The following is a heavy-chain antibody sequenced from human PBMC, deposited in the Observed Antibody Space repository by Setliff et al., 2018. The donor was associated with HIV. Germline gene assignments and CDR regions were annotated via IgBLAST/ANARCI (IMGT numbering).Heavy chain of an antibody. J-gene: IGHJ3*01. Sequence: ASVKVSCKTSGGTLSSYITTWVRQAPGQGLEWRGGNIPILHTTNYGHAFRDRVTITEEESTGTAYLELRSLRSEDTAMYFCARGRPRGTIQTSLTAAFHLWGQGTMVTVSS. CDR2: NIPILHTT. CDR3: ARGRPRGTIQTSLTAAFHL. V-gene: IGHV1-69*13. D-gene: IGHD3-16*01. CDR1: GGTLSSYI.